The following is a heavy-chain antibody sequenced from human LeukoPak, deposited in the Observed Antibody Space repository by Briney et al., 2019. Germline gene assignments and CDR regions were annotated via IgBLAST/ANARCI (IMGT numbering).Heavy chain of an antibody. D-gene: IGHD2-2*01. CDR3: AKVLGYCSSTSCYYDY. CDR1: GFTFSSYG. Sequence: GGSLRLSCAACGFTFSSYGMHWVRQAPGKGLEWVAFIRYDGSNKYYADSVKGRFTISRDNSKNTLYLQMNSLRAEDTAVYYCAKVLGYCSSTSCYYDYWGQGTLVTVSS. V-gene: IGHV3-30*02. CDR2: IRYDGSNK. J-gene: IGHJ4*02.